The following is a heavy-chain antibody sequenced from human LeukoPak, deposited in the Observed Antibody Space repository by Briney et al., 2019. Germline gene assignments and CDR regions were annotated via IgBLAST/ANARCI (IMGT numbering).Heavy chain of an antibody. CDR1: GYTFTSYD. V-gene: IGHV1-8*01. Sequence: ASVKVSCKAAGYTFTSYDINLVRQATGQGLELMGCMNPNSGNTGYAQKFQGRVTMTRNTSISTAYMEMSRISSADTAVYYCARVREGMVPGVIIPGVYYYYMDVCGKGTTVTISS. D-gene: IGHD3-10*01. CDR3: ARVREGMVPGVIIPGVYYYYMDV. J-gene: IGHJ6*03. CDR2: MNPNSGNT.